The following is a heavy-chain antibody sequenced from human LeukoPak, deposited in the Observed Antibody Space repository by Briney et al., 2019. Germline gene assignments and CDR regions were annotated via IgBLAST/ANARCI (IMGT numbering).Heavy chain of an antibody. CDR1: GGSISSTTYY. V-gene: IGHV4-39*01. CDR2: IYYSGST. D-gene: IGHD4-17*01. J-gene: IGHJ5*02. Sequence: PSETLSLTCIVSGGSISSTTYYWGWIRQPPGKRLEWIGSIYYSGSTYYNPSLKSRVTISVDTSKNQFSLKLNSVTAADTAVYYCARGTTVTTFPWFDPWGQGTLVTVSS. CDR3: ARGTTVTTFPWFDP.